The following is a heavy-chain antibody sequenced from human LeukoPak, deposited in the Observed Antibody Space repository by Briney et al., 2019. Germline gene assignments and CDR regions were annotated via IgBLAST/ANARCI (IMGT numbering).Heavy chain of an antibody. CDR1: GVTFSSYW. V-gene: IGHV3-74*01. CDR3: AKDTYYDFWSGYPTYYYYMDV. J-gene: IGHJ6*03. CDR2: INADGSST. D-gene: IGHD3-3*01. Sequence: PGGSLRLSCVASGVTFSSYWMHWVRQVPGKGLVWVSSINADGSSTYYADSVKGRFTISRDNSKNTLYLQMNSLRAEDTAVYYCAKDTYYDFWSGYPTYYYYMDVWGKGTTVTVSS.